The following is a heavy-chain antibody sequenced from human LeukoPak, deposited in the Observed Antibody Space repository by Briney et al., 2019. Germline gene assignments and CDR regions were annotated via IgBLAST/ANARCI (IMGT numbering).Heavy chain of an antibody. CDR1: GFTFSSYW. V-gene: IGHV3-7*01. Sequence: GGSLRLSCAASGFTFSSYWMSWVRQAPGKGLEWVANIKQDGSEKYYVDSVKGRFTISRDNAKNSLYLQMNSLRAEDTAVYYCARGSSGWSAVYDAFDIWGQGTMVTVSS. D-gene: IGHD6-19*01. CDR2: IKQDGSEK. J-gene: IGHJ3*02. CDR3: ARGSSGWSAVYDAFDI.